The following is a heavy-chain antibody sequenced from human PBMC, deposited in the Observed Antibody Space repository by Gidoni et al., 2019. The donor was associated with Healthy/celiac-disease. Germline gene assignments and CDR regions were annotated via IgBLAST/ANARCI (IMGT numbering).Heavy chain of an antibody. J-gene: IGHJ4*02. CDR2: IKSKTDGGTT. CDR1: GFTFSNAW. D-gene: IGHD5-12*01. V-gene: IGHV3-15*01. Sequence: EVQLVESGGGLVKPGGSLRLSCAASGFTFSNAWMSWVRQAPGKGLEWVGRIKSKTDGGTTDYAAPVKGRFTISRDDSKNTLYLQMNSLKTEDTAVYYCTTHLGRGYSGYDPRYFDYWGQGTLVTVSS. CDR3: TTHLGRGYSGYDPRYFDY.